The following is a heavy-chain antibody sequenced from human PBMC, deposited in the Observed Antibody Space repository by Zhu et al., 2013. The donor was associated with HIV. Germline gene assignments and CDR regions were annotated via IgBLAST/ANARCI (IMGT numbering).Heavy chain of an antibody. D-gene: IGHD2-2*01. CDR2: FDIEQGET. CDR1: GYTLTELS. CDR3: ARGYCSSFSCYGYYYMDV. Sequence: QVQLVQSGAEVRKPGASVRLSCKVSGYTLTELSMHWVRQAPGRGLEWVGGFDIEQGETIYAQKFQDRVTLTEDTSTDTAFMELTSLRSEDTAVYYCARGYCSSFSCYGYYYMDVWGKGTTVTVSS. J-gene: IGHJ6*03. V-gene: IGHV1-24*01.